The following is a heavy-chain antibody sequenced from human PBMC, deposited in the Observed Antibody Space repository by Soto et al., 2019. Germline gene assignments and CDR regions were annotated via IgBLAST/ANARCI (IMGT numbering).Heavy chain of an antibody. CDR1: GFSLSTSGVG. V-gene: IGHV2-5*02. CDR3: AHATRPVGGVIVPPYRLGYYFDY. J-gene: IGHJ4*02. CDR2: ISWDDDK. Sequence: QSTLKESGPTLVKPTQTLTLTCTFSGFSLSTSGVGVGWIRQPPGKALEWLALISWDDDKRYSPSLKSRPTITKATSKNQVVLTMTNMDPVDTATYYCAHATRPVGGVIVPPYRLGYYFDYWGQGTLVTVSS. D-gene: IGHD3-16*02.